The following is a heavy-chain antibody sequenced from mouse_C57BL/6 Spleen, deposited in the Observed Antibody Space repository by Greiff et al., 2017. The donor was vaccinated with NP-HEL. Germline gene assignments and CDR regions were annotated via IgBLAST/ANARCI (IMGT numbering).Heavy chain of an antibody. CDR1: GYAFSSYW. J-gene: IGHJ2*01. Sequence: QVQLKESGAELVKPGASVKISCKASGYAFSSYWMNWVKQRPGKGLEWIGQIYPGDGDTNYNGKFKGKATLTADKSSSTAYMQLSSLTSEDSAVYFCARSDYYGSSDWGQGTTLTVSS. D-gene: IGHD1-1*01. CDR2: IYPGDGDT. V-gene: IGHV1-80*01. CDR3: ARSDYYGSSD.